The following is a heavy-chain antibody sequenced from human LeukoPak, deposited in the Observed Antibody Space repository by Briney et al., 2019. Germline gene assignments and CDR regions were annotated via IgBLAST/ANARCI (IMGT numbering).Heavy chain of an antibody. V-gene: IGHV3-23*01. CDR3: AKVLSGWYRGNDC. Sequence: GGSLRFSCAASGFTFSSFPMSWVRQAPGKGLEWVSTISTSGNTPYYADSVKGRFTVSRDNSKNTLYLQMNSLRAEDTATYYCAKVLSGWYRGNDCWGQGTLVAVSS. CDR1: GFTFSSFP. D-gene: IGHD6-19*01. CDR2: ISTSGNTP. J-gene: IGHJ4*02.